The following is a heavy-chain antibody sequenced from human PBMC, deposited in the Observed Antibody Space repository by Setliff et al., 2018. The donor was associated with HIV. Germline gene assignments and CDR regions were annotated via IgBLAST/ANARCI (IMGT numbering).Heavy chain of an antibody. V-gene: IGHV1-2*02. CDR3: ARDYLHVFDI. Sequence: ASVKVSCKASGYTFTDYYIHWVRQAPGQGLEWMGWINSASGGTNYAQNFQGRVTVTRDTSINTAYVELNSLKSDDTAVYYCARDYLHVFDIWGQGTMVT. J-gene: IGHJ3*02. CDR2: INSASGGT. CDR1: GYTFTDYY.